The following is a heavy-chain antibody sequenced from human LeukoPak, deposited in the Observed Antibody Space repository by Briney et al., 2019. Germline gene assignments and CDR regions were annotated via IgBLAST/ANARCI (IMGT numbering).Heavy chain of an antibody. CDR3: ARDDCSSISCYHNWFDP. CDR1: GFTFSSYW. Sequence: GGSLRLSCAASGFTFSSYWMSWVRQAPGKGLEWVANIKQDGSEKYYVDFVKGRFTISRDNAKNSLYLQMNSLRAEDTAVYYCARDDCSSISCYHNWFDPWGQGTLVTVSS. V-gene: IGHV3-7*01. CDR2: IKQDGSEK. J-gene: IGHJ5*02. D-gene: IGHD2-2*01.